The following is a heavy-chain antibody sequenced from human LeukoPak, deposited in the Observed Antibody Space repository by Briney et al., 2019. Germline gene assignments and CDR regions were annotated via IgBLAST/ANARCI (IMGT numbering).Heavy chain of an antibody. CDR3: ARSIRIAAAGLGY. CDR2: ITSSGTM. D-gene: IGHD6-13*01. J-gene: IGHJ4*02. CDR1: GFTFSGYI. Sequence: GGSLRLSCAASGFTFSGYIMNWVRQAPGKGLEWLSYITSSGTMYYADSVKGRFTISRDNSKNTLYLQMNSLRAEDTAVYYCARSIRIAAAGLGYWGQGTLVTVSS. V-gene: IGHV3-48*01.